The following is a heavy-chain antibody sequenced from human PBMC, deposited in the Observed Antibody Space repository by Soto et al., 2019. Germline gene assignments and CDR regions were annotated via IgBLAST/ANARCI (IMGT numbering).Heavy chain of an antibody. Sequence: QLQLQESGPGLVKPSETLSLTCTVSGGSISSSSYYWGWIRQPPGKGLEWIGSIYYSGSTYYNPSLKSRVTISVDTSKNQFSLKLSSVTAADTAVYYCARHGMYYDILTGLDDAFDIWGQGTMVTVSS. V-gene: IGHV4-39*01. CDR2: IYYSGST. D-gene: IGHD3-9*01. CDR1: GGSISSSSYY. CDR3: ARHGMYYDILTGLDDAFDI. J-gene: IGHJ3*02.